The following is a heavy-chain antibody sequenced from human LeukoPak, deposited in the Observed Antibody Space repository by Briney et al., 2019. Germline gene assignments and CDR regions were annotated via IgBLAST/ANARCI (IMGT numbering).Heavy chain of an antibody. Sequence: PSETLSLTCTVSGGSISSSSYYWGWLRQPPGKGLEWFGSIYYSGSTYYNPSLQSRVTISVDTSKNQCSLKLSSVTAADTAVYYWARALGRFLEWLPEGYYYYYMDVWSKGTTVTVSS. D-gene: IGHD3-3*01. CDR2: IYYSGST. CDR1: GGSISSSSYY. J-gene: IGHJ6*03. V-gene: IGHV4-39*07. CDR3: ARALGRFLEWLPEGYYYYYMDV.